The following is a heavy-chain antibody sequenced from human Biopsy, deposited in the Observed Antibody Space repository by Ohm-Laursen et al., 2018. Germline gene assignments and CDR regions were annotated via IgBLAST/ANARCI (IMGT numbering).Heavy chain of an antibody. CDR1: GYSISSGYY. V-gene: IGHV4-38-2*01. CDR3: ARGQALKSFDY. CDR2: IYHSGST. Sequence: SDTLSLTCAVSGYSISSGYYWGWIRHPPGKGLEWIGIIYHSGSTYYNPSLKSRVTISVDTPKNQFPLKLSSVTAADTAGYYCARGQALKSFDYWGQGTLVTVSS. J-gene: IGHJ4*02.